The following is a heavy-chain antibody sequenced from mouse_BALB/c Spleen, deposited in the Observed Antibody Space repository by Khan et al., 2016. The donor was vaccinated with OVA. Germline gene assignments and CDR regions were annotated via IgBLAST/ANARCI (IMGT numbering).Heavy chain of an antibody. J-gene: IGHJ3*01. V-gene: IGHV1-7*01. CDR2: INPSTGYT. CDR1: GYTFTSYW. Sequence: VELVESGAELAKPGASVKMSCKASGYTFTSYWMHWVKQRPGKGLEWIGYINPSTGYTEYNQRFKDKAILTADKSSSTAYMQLSSLTSEESAVYYCANHGSSSAWLTYWGQGTLVTVSA. CDR3: ANHGSSSAWLTY. D-gene: IGHD1-1*01.